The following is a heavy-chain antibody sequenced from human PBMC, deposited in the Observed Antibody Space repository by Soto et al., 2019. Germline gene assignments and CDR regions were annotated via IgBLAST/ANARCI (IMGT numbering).Heavy chain of an antibody. Sequence: ASVKVSCKASGYTFTGYYMHWVRQAPGQGLEWMGWINPNSGGTNYAQKFQGWVTMTRDTSISTAYMELSRLRSDDTAVYYCAREIAVAGTHYFYMDVWGKGTTVTVSS. CDR3: AREIAVAGTHYFYMDV. D-gene: IGHD6-19*01. V-gene: IGHV1-2*04. CDR2: INPNSGGT. J-gene: IGHJ6*03. CDR1: GYTFTGYY.